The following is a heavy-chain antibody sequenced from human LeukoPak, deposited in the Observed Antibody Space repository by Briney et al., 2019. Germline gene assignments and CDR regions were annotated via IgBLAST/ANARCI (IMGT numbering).Heavy chain of an antibody. CDR1: GFTFSSYE. J-gene: IGHJ4*02. Sequence: GGSLRLSCVASGFTFSSYEMNWVRQAPGKGLEWLSYIRSSDSTTNYADSVKGRFTISRDNAKNSLYLQMNSLRAEDTAVYYCARDGAARGSGSFGDWGQGTLLTVSS. CDR2: IRSSDSTT. V-gene: IGHV3-48*03. D-gene: IGHD3-10*01. CDR3: ARDGAARGSGSFGD.